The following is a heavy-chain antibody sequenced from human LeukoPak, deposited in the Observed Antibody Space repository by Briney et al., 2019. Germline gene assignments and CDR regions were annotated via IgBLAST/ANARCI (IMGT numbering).Heavy chain of an antibody. D-gene: IGHD6-19*01. Sequence: GGSLRLSCAASGFTFSSYWMSWVRQAPGKGLEWVANIKQDGSEKYYVDSVKGRFTISRDNAKNSLYLQMNSLRAEDTAVYCCARVSGKGSGCYYYYYMDVWGKGTTVTISS. V-gene: IGHV3-7*01. CDR2: IKQDGSEK. CDR3: ARVSGKGSGCYYYYYMDV. J-gene: IGHJ6*03. CDR1: GFTFSSYW.